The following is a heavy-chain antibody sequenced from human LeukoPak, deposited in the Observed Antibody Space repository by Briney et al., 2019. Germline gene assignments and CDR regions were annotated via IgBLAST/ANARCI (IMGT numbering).Heavy chain of an antibody. CDR2: LSSSGTYI. CDR3: ARSLRHDSRGSSDAFDF. D-gene: IGHD3-22*01. J-gene: IGHJ3*01. V-gene: IGHV3-21*01. CDR1: GFTFSYYT. Sequence: PGGSLRLSCATSGFTFSYYTMNCVRQAPGKGLEWVSALSSSGTYIYYADSVKGRFTISRDIANNSLYLQMNSLRAEDTAVYYCARSLRHDSRGSSDAFDFWGQGTMVTVSS.